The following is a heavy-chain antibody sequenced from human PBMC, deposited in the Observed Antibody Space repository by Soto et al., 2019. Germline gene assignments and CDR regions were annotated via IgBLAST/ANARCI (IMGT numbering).Heavy chain of an antibody. D-gene: IGHD6-13*01. CDR1: GYTFVTYA. CDR2: INAANGNT. Sequence: ASVKVSCKASGYTFVTYAMHWVRQAPGQSLEWMGWINAANGNTKYSQKFQGRVTITRDTSASTAYMELSSLISEDTAVYYCARWAGLATADSLGNWFDPWGQGTLVTVSS. V-gene: IGHV1-3*01. J-gene: IGHJ5*02. CDR3: ARWAGLATADSLGNWFDP.